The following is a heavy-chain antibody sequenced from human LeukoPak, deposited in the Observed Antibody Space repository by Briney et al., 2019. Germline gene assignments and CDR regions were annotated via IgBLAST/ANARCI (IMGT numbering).Heavy chain of an antibody. CDR1: GFTFSSYS. CDR2: ISSNSSYI. V-gene: IGHV3-21*01. J-gene: IGHJ4*02. D-gene: IGHD3-22*01. CDR3: ESTYDISGYYFVNYLDY. Sequence: GGSLRLSCAASGFTFSSYSMNWVRQAPGKGLEWVSSISSNSSYIYYADSVKGRFTISRDNAKNSLYLQMNSLRAEDKAVCYCESTYDISGYYFVNYLDYWGQGTLVTVSS.